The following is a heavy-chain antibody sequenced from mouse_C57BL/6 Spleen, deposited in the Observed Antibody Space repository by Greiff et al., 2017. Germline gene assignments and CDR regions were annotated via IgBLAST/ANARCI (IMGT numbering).Heavy chain of an antibody. D-gene: IGHD1-1*01. Sequence: VQLQQSGAELARPGASVKMSCKASGYTFTSYTMHWVKQRPGQGLEWIGYINPSSGYTKSNQKFKDKATLTADKSSSTAYMQLSSLTSEDSAVYYCARRDYYGSSWGYAMDYWGQGTSVTVSS. CDR3: ARRDYYGSSWGYAMDY. CDR1: GYTFTSYT. J-gene: IGHJ4*01. CDR2: INPSSGYT. V-gene: IGHV1-4*01.